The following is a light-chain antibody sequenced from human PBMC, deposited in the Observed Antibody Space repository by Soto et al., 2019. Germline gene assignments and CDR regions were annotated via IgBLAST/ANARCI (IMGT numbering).Light chain of an antibody. V-gene: IGLV2-14*01. CDR3: GSYTVGSTLVV. Sequence: QSALTQPASVSGSPGQSITISCTGTSSDVGGYNYVSWYQQYPGKAPRLMIYEVSNRPSGVSNRFSGSKSGNTASLTISGLQAEDEADYYCGSYTVGSTLVVFGGGTKLTVL. J-gene: IGLJ3*02. CDR1: SSDVGGYNY. CDR2: EVS.